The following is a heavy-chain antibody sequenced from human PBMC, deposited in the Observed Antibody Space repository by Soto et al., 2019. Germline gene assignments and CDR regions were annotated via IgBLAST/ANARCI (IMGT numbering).Heavy chain of an antibody. CDR1: GGSFSGYY. CDR3: ARQRGASGYYYYYMDV. V-gene: IGHV4-34*01. Sequence: QVQLQQWGAGLLKPSETLSLTCAVYGGSFSGYYWSWIRQPPGKGLEWIGEINHSGSTNYNPSLRGRVTISVDTSKNQFSLKLSSVTAADTAVYYCARQRGASGYYYYYMDVWGKGTTVTVSS. CDR2: INHSGST. D-gene: IGHD1-26*01. J-gene: IGHJ6*03.